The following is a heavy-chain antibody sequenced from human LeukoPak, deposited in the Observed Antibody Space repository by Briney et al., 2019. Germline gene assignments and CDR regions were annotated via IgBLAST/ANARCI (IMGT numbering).Heavy chain of an antibody. CDR2: ISSSGDIK. CDR3: AREIVAGAFDY. V-gene: IGHV3-11*01. D-gene: IGHD6-19*01. Sequence: GGSLRLSCAASGFTFSDYYMSWIRQAPGKGLKWVSDISSSGDIKSYADSVKGRFTISRDNAKTSLHLQMNSLRAEDTAVYYCAREIVAGAFDYWGQGTLVTVSS. J-gene: IGHJ4*02. CDR1: GFTFSDYY.